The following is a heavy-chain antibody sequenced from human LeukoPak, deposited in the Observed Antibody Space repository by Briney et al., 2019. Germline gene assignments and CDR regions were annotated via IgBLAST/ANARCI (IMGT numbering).Heavy chain of an antibody. CDR3: ARGVVIDAFDI. D-gene: IGHD2-21*01. Sequence: SVKVSCKASGYTFTSYGISWVRQAPGQGLEWMGGIIPIFGTANYAQKFQGRVTITADESTSTAYMELSSLRSEDTAVYYCARGVVIDAFDIWGQGTMVTVSS. J-gene: IGHJ3*02. CDR1: GYTFTSYG. V-gene: IGHV1-69*13. CDR2: IIPIFGTA.